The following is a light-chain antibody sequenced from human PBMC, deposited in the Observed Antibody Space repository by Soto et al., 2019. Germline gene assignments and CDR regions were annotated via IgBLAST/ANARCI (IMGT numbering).Light chain of an antibody. J-gene: IGKJ2*01. CDR2: DAS. Sequence: EMVLTQSPGTLSLSPGERATLSCRASQSVSSYYLAWYQQKPGQAPRLLIYDASARAPGIPDGLGRSGSATYFALTICILKPLEIAVDSCQQYGSSPTSGKGTNLEIK. V-gene: IGKV3-20*01. CDR3: QQYGSSPT. CDR1: QSVSSYY.